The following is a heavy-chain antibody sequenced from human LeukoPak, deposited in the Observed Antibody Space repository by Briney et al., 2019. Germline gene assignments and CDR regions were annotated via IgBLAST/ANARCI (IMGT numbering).Heavy chain of an antibody. CDR1: GYTFSNYD. CDR3: ARGYCSTTDCYSGWFFDY. CDR2: ISAYNGHT. Sequence: GASVKVSCKASGYTFSNYDISWVRQAPGQGLEWMGRISAYNGHTSYAQNLQGRVTMTTDTSTGIAYMELRSLRSGDTAVYYCARGYCSTTDCYSGWFFDYWGQGTLVTVSS. J-gene: IGHJ4*02. D-gene: IGHD2-2*02. V-gene: IGHV1-18*01.